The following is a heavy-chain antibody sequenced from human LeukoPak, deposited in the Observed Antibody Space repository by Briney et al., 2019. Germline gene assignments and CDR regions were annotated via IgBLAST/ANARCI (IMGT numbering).Heavy chain of an antibody. Sequence: GASVKVSCKTSGYPFTKWETNWVRQAAGQGLEWLGWVHPDNGNTYYAQRFRGRVTLSRDTSTTTACMELSGLRSNDTAVYFCATGPRNDPWGQGTLVTVSS. CDR1: GYPFTKWE. CDR2: VHPDNGNT. V-gene: IGHV1-8*01. J-gene: IGHJ5*02. CDR3: ATGPRNDP. D-gene: IGHD1-14*01.